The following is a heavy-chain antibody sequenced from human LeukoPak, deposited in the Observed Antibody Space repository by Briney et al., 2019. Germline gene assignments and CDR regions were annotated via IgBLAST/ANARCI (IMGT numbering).Heavy chain of an antibody. J-gene: IGHJ5*02. CDR2: IYHGGST. CDR3: AASRMLDMVRGVIPWFDP. CDR1: GGSISSGDYS. Sequence: PSQTLSLTCAVSGGSISSGDYSWSWIRQPPGKDLEWIGYIYHGGSTYYNPSLKSQITISVDRSKNQFSLKLSSVTAADTAVYYCAASRMLDMVRGVIPWFDPWGQGTLVTVSS. D-gene: IGHD3-10*01. V-gene: IGHV4-30-2*01.